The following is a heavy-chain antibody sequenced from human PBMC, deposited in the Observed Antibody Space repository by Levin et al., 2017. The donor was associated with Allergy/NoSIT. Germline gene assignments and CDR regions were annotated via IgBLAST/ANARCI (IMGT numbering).Heavy chain of an antibody. D-gene: IGHD6-6*01. CDR3: ARDYSSSSVFDY. Sequence: GGSLRLSCAASGFTFSSYGMHWVRQAPGKGLEWVAVIWYDGSNQYYADSVKGRFTISRDNFKNTLYLQMSSLRAEDTAVYYCARDYSSSSVFDYWGQGTLVTVSS. CDR1: GFTFSSYG. CDR2: IWYDGSNQ. J-gene: IGHJ4*02. V-gene: IGHV3-33*01.